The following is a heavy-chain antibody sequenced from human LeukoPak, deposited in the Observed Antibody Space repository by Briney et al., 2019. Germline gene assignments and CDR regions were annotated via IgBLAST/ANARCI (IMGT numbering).Heavy chain of an antibody. D-gene: IGHD4-23*01. CDR2: IGSSSAPI. Sequence: GGSLRLSCAASGFTFSTYGMNWVRQAPGKGLEWVSFIGSSSAPIYYADSVKGRFTISRDNAKNSLYLQMNSLRAEDTAVYYCGSRWVDWGQGTLVTVSS. CDR1: GFTFSTYG. V-gene: IGHV3-48*01. CDR3: GSRWVD. J-gene: IGHJ4*02.